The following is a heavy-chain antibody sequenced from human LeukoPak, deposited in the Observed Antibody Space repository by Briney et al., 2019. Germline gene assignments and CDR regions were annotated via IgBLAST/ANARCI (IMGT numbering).Heavy chain of an antibody. V-gene: IGHV1-46*01. D-gene: IGHD3-22*01. CDR2: INPSGGST. Sequence: ASVKVSCKASGYTFTSYDINWVRQATGQGLEWMGIINPSGGSTSYAQKFQGRVTMTRDTSTSTVYMELSSLRSEDTAVYYCARDFLGYYDSSGYYVHDWGQGTLVTVSS. J-gene: IGHJ4*02. CDR3: ARDFLGYYDSSGYYVHD. CDR1: GYTFTSYD.